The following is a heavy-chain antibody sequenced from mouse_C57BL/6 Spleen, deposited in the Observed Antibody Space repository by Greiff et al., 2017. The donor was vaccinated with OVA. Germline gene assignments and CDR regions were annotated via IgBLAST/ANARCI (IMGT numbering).Heavy chain of an antibody. V-gene: IGHV1-52*01. Sequence: QVQLQQSGAELVRPGSSVKLSCKASGYTFTSYWMHWVKQRPIQGLEWIGNIDPSDSATHYNQKFKDKATLTVDKSSSTAYMQLSSLTSEDSAVYYCAREGYFDYWGQGTTLTVSS. CDR1: GYTFTSYW. CDR2: IDPSDSAT. CDR3: AREGYFDY. J-gene: IGHJ2*01.